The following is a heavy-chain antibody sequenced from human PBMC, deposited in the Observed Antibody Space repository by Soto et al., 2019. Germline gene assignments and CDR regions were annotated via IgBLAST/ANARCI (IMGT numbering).Heavy chain of an antibody. CDR3: ATWVDYGEFEGFEF. Sequence: ASVKVSCKTSGYRFTDYKLHWVRQAPGQGLEWMGCVDPNGGGSNSAQKFQGSVTITWDTSITTAYLDLTRLTTNDTATYFCATWVDYGEFEGFEFWGQGTLVTVSS. V-gene: IGHV1-2*04. CDR1: GYRFTDYK. CDR2: VDPNGGGS. D-gene: IGHD4-17*01. J-gene: IGHJ4*02.